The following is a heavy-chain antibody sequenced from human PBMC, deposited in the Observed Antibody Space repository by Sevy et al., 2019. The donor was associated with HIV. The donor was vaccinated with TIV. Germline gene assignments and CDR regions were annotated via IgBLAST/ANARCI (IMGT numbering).Heavy chain of an antibody. Sequence: LSHTCAASRFSLKGYGIHWVRQAPGKGLERVAFIRYDGSNKYYADSVKGRFTLSRDDSKNTRYLQFNSLRDLDTALHFCARGAPAFCAGGGCFNWFDHWGQGTLVTVSS. J-gene: IGHJ5*02. V-gene: IGHV3-30*02. CDR1: RFSLKGYG. CDR2: IRYDGSNK. CDR3: ARGAPAFCAGGGCFNWFDH. D-gene: IGHD2-8*02.